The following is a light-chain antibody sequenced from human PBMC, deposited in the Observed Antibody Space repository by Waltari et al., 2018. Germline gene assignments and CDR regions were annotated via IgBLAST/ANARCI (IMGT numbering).Light chain of an antibody. CDR3: QQYGSSPPYT. CDR1: QSVSSSY. J-gene: IGKJ2*01. V-gene: IGKV3-20*01. Sequence: GTLSLSPGERATLSCRASQSVSSSYLAWYQQKPGQAPRLLIYGASSRATGIPDRFSGSGSGTDFTLTISRLEPEDFAVYYCQQYGSSPPYTFGQGTKLEIK. CDR2: GAS.